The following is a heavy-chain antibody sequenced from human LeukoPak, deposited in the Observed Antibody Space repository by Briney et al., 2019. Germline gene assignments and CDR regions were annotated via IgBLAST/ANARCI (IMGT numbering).Heavy chain of an antibody. CDR2: INPNSGGT. J-gene: IGHJ4*02. V-gene: IGHV1-2*02. CDR3: ARERAAAGKFFDY. D-gene: IGHD6-13*01. Sequence: ASVKVSCKASGYTLTGYYMHWVRQAPGQGLEWMGWINPNSGGTNYAQKFQGRVTMSRDTSISTAYMELSRLRSGDTAVYYCARERAAAGKFFDYWGQGTLVTVSS. CDR1: GYTLTGYY.